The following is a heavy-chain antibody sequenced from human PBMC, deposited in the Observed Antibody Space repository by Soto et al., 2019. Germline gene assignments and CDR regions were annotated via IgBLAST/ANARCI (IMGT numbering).Heavy chain of an antibody. CDR2: IHSSGST. V-gene: IGHV4-39*01. CDR3: AETAAPGSGWFGP. CDR1: GDSISSSSYY. D-gene: IGHD6-13*01. J-gene: IGHJ5*02. Sequence: SETLSLTCTVSGDSISSSSYYWGWIRQPPGKGLEWIATIHSSGSTSYNPSLKSRVTISVDTSKKQFSLKLNSVTATDTAVYYCAETAAPGSGWFGPWGQGTLVTV.